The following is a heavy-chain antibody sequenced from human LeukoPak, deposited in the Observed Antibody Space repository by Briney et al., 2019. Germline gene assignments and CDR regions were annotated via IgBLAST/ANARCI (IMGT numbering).Heavy chain of an antibody. CDR1: GYTFTSYG. CDR3: ARDSCSGGSCYNDY. V-gene: IGHV1-2*06. Sequence: GAPVKVSCKASGYTFTSYGISWVRQAPGQGLEWMGRINPNSGGTNYAQKFQGRVTMTRDTSISTAYMELSRLRSDDTAVYYCARDSCSGGSCYNDYWGQGTLVTVSS. CDR2: INPNSGGT. J-gene: IGHJ4*02. D-gene: IGHD2-15*01.